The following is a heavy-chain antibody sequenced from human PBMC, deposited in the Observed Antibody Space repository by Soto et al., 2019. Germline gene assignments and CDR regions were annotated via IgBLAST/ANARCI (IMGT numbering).Heavy chain of an antibody. CDR2: IIPIFGTA. D-gene: IGHD3-22*01. Sequence: ASVKASCKASGGTFSSYAISWVRQAPGQGLEWMGGIIPIFGTANYAQKFQGRVTITADKSTSTAYMELSSLRSEDTAVYYCARTPLYYYDSSGYYYVDYWGQGTLVTVSS. CDR3: ARTPLYYYDSSGYYYVDY. V-gene: IGHV1-69*06. CDR1: GGTFSSYA. J-gene: IGHJ4*02.